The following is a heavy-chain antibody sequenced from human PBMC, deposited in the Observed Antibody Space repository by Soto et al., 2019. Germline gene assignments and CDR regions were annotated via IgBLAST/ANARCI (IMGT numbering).Heavy chain of an antibody. D-gene: IGHD3-10*01. V-gene: IGHV3-73*01. CDR1: GFVFKDSS. Sequence: PGGSLGLSCEASGFVFKDSSIHWVRQASGKGLEWVGRIRDRAYNYATAYAASVKGRFTISRDDSNNKAYLQMDSLKTEDTAIYYCTRLISAAQDYWGQGTLVTVSS. CDR2: IRDRAYNYAT. J-gene: IGHJ4*02. CDR3: TRLISAAQDY.